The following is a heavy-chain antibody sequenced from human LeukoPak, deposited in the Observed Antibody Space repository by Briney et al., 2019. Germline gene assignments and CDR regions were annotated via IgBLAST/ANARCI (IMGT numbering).Heavy chain of an antibody. Sequence: SETLSLTCTVSGGSISSYYWSWIRQPPGKGLEWIGYIYYSGTTNYNPSLKSRVSISVDTSKKKISLKLSSVTAADTAVYYCARDPSSGWYLKGWFDPWGQGTLVTVSS. J-gene: IGHJ5*02. CDR1: GGSISSYY. CDR3: ARDPSSGWYLKGWFDP. V-gene: IGHV4-59*01. CDR2: IYYSGTT. D-gene: IGHD6-19*01.